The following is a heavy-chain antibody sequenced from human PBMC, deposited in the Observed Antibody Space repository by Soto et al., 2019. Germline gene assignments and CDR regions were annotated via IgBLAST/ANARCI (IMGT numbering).Heavy chain of an antibody. J-gene: IGHJ2*01. CDR1: GFTFSGYW. Sequence: EVQLVESGGGLVQPGGSLRLSCVASGFTFSGYWMTWVRQAPGKGLEWVANMKQDGSQKSYVDSVKGRFTISRDNAKNSLYLQMNSLRVADTAVYYCARGWDGGNPDWYSDLWGRGTLVIVSS. D-gene: IGHD4-17*01. V-gene: IGHV3-7*01. CDR3: ARGWDGGNPDWYSDL. CDR2: MKQDGSQK.